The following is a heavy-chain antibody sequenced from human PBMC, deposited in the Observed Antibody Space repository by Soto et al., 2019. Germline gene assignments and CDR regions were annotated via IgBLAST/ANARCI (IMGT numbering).Heavy chain of an antibody. J-gene: IGHJ4*02. D-gene: IGHD3-10*01. V-gene: IGHV4-59*08. CDR3: ARRIIALEIFDF. CDR1: GGSMTSYY. Sequence: QVQLQESGPGLVKPSETLSLTCTDSGGSMTSYYWSWVRQPPGKGLERIGFIYYTGNTKYNPSLKSRVIISIDTSKSLFSLKLNSVTAADTAVYYCARRIIALEIFDFWGPGTVVTVSS. CDR2: IYYTGNT.